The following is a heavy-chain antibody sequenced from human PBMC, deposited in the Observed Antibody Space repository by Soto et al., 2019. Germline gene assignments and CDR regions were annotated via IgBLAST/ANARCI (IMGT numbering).Heavy chain of an antibody. CDR2: IIPIFGTA. CDR3: ARAGRRYSSSWAYYYGMDV. J-gene: IGHJ6*02. CDR1: GGTFSSYD. D-gene: IGHD6-6*01. Sequence: GASVKVSCKASGGTFSSYDISWVRQAPGQGLEWMGGIIPIFGTANYAQKFQGRVTMTADESTSTAYMELSSLRSEDTAVYYCARAGRRYSSSWAYYYGMDVWGQGTTVTVSS. V-gene: IGHV1-69*13.